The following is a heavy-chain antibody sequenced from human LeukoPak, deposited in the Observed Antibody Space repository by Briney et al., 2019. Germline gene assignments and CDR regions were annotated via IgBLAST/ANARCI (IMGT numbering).Heavy chain of an antibody. CDR3: ARDPLTMVRGVIGPYDY. CDR2: INPNSGGT. D-gene: IGHD3-10*01. V-gene: IGHV1-2*06. J-gene: IGHJ4*02. CDR1: GYTFTGYY. Sequence: GASVKVSCKASGYTFTGYYMHWVRQAPGQGLEWMGRINPNSGGTNYAQKFQGRVTMTRDTSISTAYMELSRLRSDDTAVYYCARDPLTMVRGVIGPYDYWGQGTLVTVSS.